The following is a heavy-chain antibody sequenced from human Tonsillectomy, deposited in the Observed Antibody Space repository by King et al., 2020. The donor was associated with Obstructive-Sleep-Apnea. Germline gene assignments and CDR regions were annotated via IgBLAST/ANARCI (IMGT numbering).Heavy chain of an antibody. D-gene: IGHD3-10*01. CDR1: VGSCSGDS. J-gene: IGHJ4*02. V-gene: IGHV4-34*01. Sequence: VQLQQWGAGLLKPSETLSLTCAVYVGSCSGDSWSWIRKTPGKGLDGIGEITNSGSTNYNPSLKSRVTISVDTSKNQFSLKLSSVTAADTAVYYCARGRGGSGSLDFDYWGQGTLVTVSS. CDR2: ITNSGST. CDR3: ARGRGGSGSLDFDY.